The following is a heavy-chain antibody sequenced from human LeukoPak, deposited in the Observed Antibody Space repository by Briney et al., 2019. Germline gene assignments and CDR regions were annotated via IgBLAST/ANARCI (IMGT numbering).Heavy chain of an antibody. J-gene: IGHJ3*02. V-gene: IGHV1-8*01. CDR3: ARVGPLDYWVVVTAIQGDAFDI. CDR2: INPNSGTT. CDR1: GYPFPIYD. Sequence: GASVKVSCKASGYPFPIYDINWVRKAPGQGLEWMGWINPNSGTTGYAQKFQGRVTMTRNTSISTAYMELSSLRSEDTAVYYCARVGPLDYWVVVTAIQGDAFDIWGQGTMITVSS. D-gene: IGHD2-21*02.